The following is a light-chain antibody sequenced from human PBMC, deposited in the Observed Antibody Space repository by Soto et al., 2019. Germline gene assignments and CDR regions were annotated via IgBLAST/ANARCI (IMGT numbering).Light chain of an antibody. J-gene: IGLJ1*01. CDR3: SSYTSSIPYV. Sequence: QSVLTQPASVSGSPGQSITISCTGTSSDVGAYNYVSWYQHHPGKAPKLMIYEVSNRPSGVSNRFSGSKSGNTASLTISGLQAEDEADYYCSSYTSSIPYVFGTGTKLTVL. V-gene: IGLV2-14*01. CDR2: EVS. CDR1: SSDVGAYNY.